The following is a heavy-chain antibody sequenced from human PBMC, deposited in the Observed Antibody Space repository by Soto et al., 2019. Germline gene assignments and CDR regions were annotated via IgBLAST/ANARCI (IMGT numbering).Heavy chain of an antibody. D-gene: IGHD4-17*01. CDR3: AKDTGTTVTTLVDY. CDR2: ISWNSGSI. V-gene: IGHV3-9*01. J-gene: IGHJ4*02. Sequence: EVQLVESGGGLVQPGRSLRLSCAASGFTFDDYAMHWVRQAPGKGLEWVSGISWNSGSIGYADSVKGRFTISRDNAKNSLYLQMNSLRAEDTALYYCAKDTGTTVTTLVDYWGQGTLVTVSS. CDR1: GFTFDDYA.